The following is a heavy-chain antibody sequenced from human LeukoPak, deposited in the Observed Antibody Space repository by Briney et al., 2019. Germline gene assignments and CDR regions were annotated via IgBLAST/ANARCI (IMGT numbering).Heavy chain of an antibody. V-gene: IGHV6-1*01. J-gene: IGHJ4*02. D-gene: IGHD1-26*01. CDR1: GDSVPSNSAA. CDR2: TYYRSKWYN. Sequence: SQTLSLTCAISGDSVPSNSAAWNWIRQSPSRGLGWLGRTYYRSKWYNDYAVSVKSRITINPDTSKNQFSLQLNSVTHEDTAVYYCARLSRLVGSLDYWGQGTLVTVFS. CDR3: ARLSRLVGSLDY.